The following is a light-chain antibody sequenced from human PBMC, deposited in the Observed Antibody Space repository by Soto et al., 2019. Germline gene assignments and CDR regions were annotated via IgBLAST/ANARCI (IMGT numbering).Light chain of an antibody. J-gene: IGLJ1*01. CDR1: SSDVGGYNY. V-gene: IGLV2-14*01. CDR2: EVS. Sequence: QSALTQPASVSGSPGQSITISCTGTSSDVGGYNYVSWYQQHPGKAPKLMIYEVSNRPSGVSNHFPGSKSGNTASLTISGLQAEDEADYYCSSYTSSSTYVFGTGTKLTVL. CDR3: SSYTSSSTYV.